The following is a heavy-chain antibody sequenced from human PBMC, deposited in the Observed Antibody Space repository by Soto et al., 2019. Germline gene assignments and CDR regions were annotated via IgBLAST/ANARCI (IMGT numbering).Heavy chain of an antibody. CDR3: ARSQGSSTSLEIYYYYYYGMDV. CDR1: GGTFSSYA. J-gene: IGHJ6*02. CDR2: IIPISDTT. V-gene: IGHV1-69*01. D-gene: IGHD2-2*01. Sequence: QVQLVQSGAEVKKPGSSVKVSCKASGGTFSSYAISWVRQAPGQGLEWMGGIIPISDTTNYAQKFQARVTITADESTSTDYMELSSLRSEDTAVYYCARSQGSSTSLEIYYYYYYGMDVWGQGTTVTVSS.